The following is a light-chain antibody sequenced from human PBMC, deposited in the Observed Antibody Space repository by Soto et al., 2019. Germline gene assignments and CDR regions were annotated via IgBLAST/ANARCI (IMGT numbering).Light chain of an antibody. V-gene: IGKV3-15*01. CDR1: QSVSTN. CDR2: GAS. Sequence: EIVMTQSPATLSVSPGERATLSCRASQSVSTNLAWYHQKPGQAPRLLIYGASTRATGIPARFSGSGSGTEFTLTISSLQSEDFAVYYCQQYDNWPLTFGGGTKVDNK. CDR3: QQYDNWPLT. J-gene: IGKJ4*01.